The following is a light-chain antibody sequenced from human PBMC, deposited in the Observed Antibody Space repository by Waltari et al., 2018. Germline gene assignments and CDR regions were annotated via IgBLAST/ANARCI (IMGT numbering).Light chain of an antibody. CDR3: QVWDSTNGV. V-gene: IGLV3-1*01. CDR2: QDT. Sequence: SYELTQPPSVSVSAGQTASLTCSGDRLGNKYVSWYLQKAGQSPVLVIYQDTERPSGIPERFSGSNSRNTATLTITGTQGVDEADYYCQVWDSTNGVFGGGTKLTVL. CDR1: RLGNKY. J-gene: IGLJ3*02.